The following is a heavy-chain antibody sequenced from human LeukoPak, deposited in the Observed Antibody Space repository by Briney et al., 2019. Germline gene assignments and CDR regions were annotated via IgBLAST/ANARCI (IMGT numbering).Heavy chain of an antibody. CDR3: ARAPGWFGELSNFDY. Sequence: PGGSLRLSCAAFGFTFSSYWMSWVRQAPGKGLEWVANIKQDGSEKYYVDSVKGRFTISRDNAKNSLYLQVNSLRAEDTAVYYCARAPGWFGELSNFDYWGQGTLVTVSS. D-gene: IGHD3-10*01. V-gene: IGHV3-7*01. CDR2: IKQDGSEK. CDR1: GFTFSSYW. J-gene: IGHJ4*02.